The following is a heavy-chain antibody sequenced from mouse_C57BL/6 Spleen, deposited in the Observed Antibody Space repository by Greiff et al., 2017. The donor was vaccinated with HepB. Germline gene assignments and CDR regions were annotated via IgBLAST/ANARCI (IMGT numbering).Heavy chain of an antibody. CDR2: ISSGSSTI. V-gene: IGHV5-17*01. CDR3: ARMVTRWYFDV. J-gene: IGHJ1*03. Sequence: EVQLQESGGGLVKPGGSLKLSCAASGFTFSDYGMHWVRQAPEKGLEWVAYISSGSSTIYYADTVKGRFTISRDNAKNTLFLQMTSLRSEDTAMYYCARMVTRWYFDVWGTGTTVTVSS. D-gene: IGHD2-2*01. CDR1: GFTFSDYG.